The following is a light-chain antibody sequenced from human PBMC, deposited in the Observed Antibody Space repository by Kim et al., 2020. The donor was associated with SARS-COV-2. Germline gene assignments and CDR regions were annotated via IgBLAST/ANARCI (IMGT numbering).Light chain of an antibody. CDR1: SSNIGNNY. Sequence: QSVLTQPPSVSAAPGQKVTISCSGSSSNIGNNYVSWYQQLPATAPKLLLYDNNKRPSGIPDRFSGSKSGTSATLGITGLQTGDEADYYCGTWDSSLSAWVFGGGTQLTVL. V-gene: IGLV1-51*01. CDR2: DNN. J-gene: IGLJ3*02. CDR3: GTWDSSLSAWV.